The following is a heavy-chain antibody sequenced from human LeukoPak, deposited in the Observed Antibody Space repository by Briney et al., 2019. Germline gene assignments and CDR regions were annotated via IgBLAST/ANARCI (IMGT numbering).Heavy chain of an antibody. D-gene: IGHD1-26*01. J-gene: IGHJ3*02. V-gene: IGHV3-74*01. CDR1: GFTFSSYW. CDR3: ARGGSYVAFDI. CDR2: INSDGSST. Sequence: GGSLRLSCAASGFTFSSYWMHWVRQAPGKGLVWVSRINSDGSSTSYADSVKGRFTTSRDNAKNTLYLQMNSLRAEDTAVYYCARGGSYVAFDIWGQGTMVTVSS.